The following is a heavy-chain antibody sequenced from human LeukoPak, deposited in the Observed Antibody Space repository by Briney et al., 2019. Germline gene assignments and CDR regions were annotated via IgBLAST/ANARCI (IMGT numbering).Heavy chain of an antibody. D-gene: IGHD5-12*01. CDR3: ARVPVDIVATRGFNWFDP. Sequence: SETLSLTCTVSGGSISSSSYYWGWIRQPPGKGLEWIGSIYYSGSTYYNPSLKSRVTISVDTSKNQFSLKLSSVTAADTAVYYCARVPVDIVATRGFNWFDPWGQGTLVTVSS. J-gene: IGHJ5*02. CDR2: IYYSGST. V-gene: IGHV4-39*01. CDR1: GGSISSSSYY.